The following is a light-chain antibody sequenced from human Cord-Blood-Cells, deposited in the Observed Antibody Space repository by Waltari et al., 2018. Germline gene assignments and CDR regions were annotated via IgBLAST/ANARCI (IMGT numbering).Light chain of an antibody. J-gene: IGLJ3*02. CDR2: EGS. V-gene: IGLV2-23*01. CDR3: CSYAGPWV. CDR1: SSDVGSYNL. Sequence: QSALTQPASVSGSPGQSITISCTGTSSDVGSYNLVSWYQQHPGKAPKLMIYEGSKRHSGVSNRFSGSKSGNTASLTISGLQAEDEADYYCCSYAGPWVFGGGTKLTVL.